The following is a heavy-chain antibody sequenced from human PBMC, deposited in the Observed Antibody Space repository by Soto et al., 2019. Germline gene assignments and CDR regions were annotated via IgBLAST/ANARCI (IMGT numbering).Heavy chain of an antibody. D-gene: IGHD2-15*01. CDR3: ARYDCSGGSCYSPWFDP. CDR1: GYTFSTYS. V-gene: IGHV1-3*01. J-gene: IGHJ5*02. CDR2: INAGNGNT. Sequence: QVQLVQSGAEVKKPGASVKVSCKASGYTFSTYSMNWVRQAPGQRLEWMGWINAGNGNTKYSQSFQGRVTITRDTSERTAYMELSSLSSEDTAVYYCARYDCSGGSCYSPWFDPWGHGTLVTVSS.